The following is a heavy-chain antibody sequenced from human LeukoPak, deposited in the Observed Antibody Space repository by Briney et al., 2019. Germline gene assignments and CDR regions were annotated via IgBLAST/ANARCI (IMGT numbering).Heavy chain of an antibody. CDR1: GGSISSGSYY. D-gene: IGHD1-26*01. V-gene: IGHV4-61*02. CDR2: IYTSGST. J-gene: IGHJ3*02. Sequence: PSQTLSRTCTVSGGSISSGSYYWSWIRQPAGKGLEWIGRIYTSGSTNYNPSLKSRVTISVDTSKNQFSLKLSSVTAADTAVYYCARDLSGPRGGDAFDIWGQGTMVTVSS. CDR3: ARDLSGPRGGDAFDI.